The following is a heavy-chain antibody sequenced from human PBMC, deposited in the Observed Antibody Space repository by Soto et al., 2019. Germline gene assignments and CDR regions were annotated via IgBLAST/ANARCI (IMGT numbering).Heavy chain of an antibody. CDR3: ARDRSAGDYFYYGMDV. V-gene: IGHV3-33*01. Sequence: GGSLRLSCAASGMTFNRNGMHWVRQAPGKGLEWVAVIWYDGSKTAYSDSVKGRFTISRDNAKNTLYLQMNSVRDEDTAIYYCARDRSAGDYFYYGMDVWVPETLLVTVSS. CDR1: GMTFNRNG. CDR2: IWYDGSKT. D-gene: IGHD1-1*01. J-gene: IGHJ6*02.